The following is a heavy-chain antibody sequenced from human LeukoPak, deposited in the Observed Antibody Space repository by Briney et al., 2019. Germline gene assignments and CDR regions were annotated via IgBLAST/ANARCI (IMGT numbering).Heavy chain of an antibody. V-gene: IGHV1-69*05. Sequence: SVKVSCKASGGTFSSYAISWVRQAPGQGLEWMGGIIPIFGTANYAQKFQGRVTITTDESTSTAYMELSSLRSEDTAVYYCAKITGVQPLNWFDPWGQGTLVTVSS. CDR3: AKITGVQPLNWFDP. D-gene: IGHD2-8*02. CDR2: IIPIFGTA. J-gene: IGHJ5*02. CDR1: GGTFSSYA.